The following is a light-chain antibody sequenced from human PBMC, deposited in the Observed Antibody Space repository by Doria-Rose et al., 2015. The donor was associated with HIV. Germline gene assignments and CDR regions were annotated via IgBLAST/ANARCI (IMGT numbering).Light chain of an antibody. J-gene: IGKJ1*01. CDR1: QSFSSTY. CDR3: HQYGTSWT. Sequence: EIVMTQSPGTLSLSPGERATLSCRASQSFSSTYLAWYQQNPGQAPCLLIYDGSTRATGIPDRCSASGSGTDFTLTINRLEPEDFALYYCHQYGTSWTFGQGTKVEI. CDR2: DGS. V-gene: IGKV3-20*01.